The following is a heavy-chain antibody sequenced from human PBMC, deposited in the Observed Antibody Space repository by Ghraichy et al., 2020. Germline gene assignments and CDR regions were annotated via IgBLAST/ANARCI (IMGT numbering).Heavy chain of an antibody. Sequence: SETLSLTCTVSGGSISSYYWSWIRQPPGKGLEWIGYIYYSGSTNYNPSLKSRVTISVDTSKNQFSLKLSSVTAADTAVYYCARVGSSAAFDYWGQGTLVTVSS. CDR1: GGSISSYY. CDR3: ARVGSSAAFDY. CDR2: IYYSGST. D-gene: IGHD6-6*01. J-gene: IGHJ4*02. V-gene: IGHV4-59*01.